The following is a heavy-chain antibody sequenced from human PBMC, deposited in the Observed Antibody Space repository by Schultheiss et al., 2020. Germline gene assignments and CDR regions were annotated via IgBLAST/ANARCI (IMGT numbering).Heavy chain of an antibody. J-gene: IGHJ4*02. CDR2: IKQDGSEK. V-gene: IGHV3-7*03. D-gene: IGHD4-17*01. CDR1: GFTFSSYW. CDR3: ARDLSYGDYGQDY. Sequence: GGSLRLSCAASGFTFSSYWMSRVRQAPGKGLEWVANIKQDGSEKYYVDSVKGRFTISRDNAKNSLILQMNSLRAEDTAVYYCARDLSYGDYGQDYWGQGTLVTVSS.